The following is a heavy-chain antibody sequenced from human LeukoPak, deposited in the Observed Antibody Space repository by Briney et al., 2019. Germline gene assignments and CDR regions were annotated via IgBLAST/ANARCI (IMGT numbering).Heavy chain of an antibody. Sequence: GGSLRLSCAASGFTFDDYAMHWVRQAPGKGLEWVSAISGSGGSTYYADSVKGRFTISRDNSKNTLYLQMNSLRAEDTAVYYCANLVGITGTLKHYWGQGTLVTVSS. CDR1: GFTFDDYA. CDR3: ANLVGITGTLKHY. J-gene: IGHJ4*02. V-gene: IGHV3-23*01. CDR2: ISGSGGST. D-gene: IGHD1-7*01.